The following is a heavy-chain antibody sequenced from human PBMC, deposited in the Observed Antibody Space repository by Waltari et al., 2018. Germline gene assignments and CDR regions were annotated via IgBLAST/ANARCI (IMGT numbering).Heavy chain of an antibody. CDR2: IGTAGDT. D-gene: IGHD3-10*01. V-gene: IGHV3-13*01. CDR3: VRGYNGFEY. J-gene: IGHJ4*02. Sequence: EVQLVESGGGLVQPGGSLRLSCAASGFTISSYEMHWARQATGKGLGWVSGIGTAGDTYSAGSVKGRFTISREDAKNSLYLQMNSLRAGDTAVYYCVRGYNGFEYWGQGTLVTVSS. CDR1: GFTISSYE.